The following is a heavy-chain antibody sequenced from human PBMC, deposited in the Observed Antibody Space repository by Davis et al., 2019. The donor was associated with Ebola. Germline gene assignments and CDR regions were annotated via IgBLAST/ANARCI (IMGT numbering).Heavy chain of an antibody. D-gene: IGHD3-10*01. CDR3: AVYYCARDGAGNYGSGYDY. CDR2: ISYDGSNK. Sequence: GESLKISCAASGFTFSSYGMHWVRQAPGKGLEWVAVISYDGSNKYYADSVKGRFTISRDNSKNTLYLQMNSLRAEDTAVYDTAVYYCARDGAGNYGSGYDYWGQGTLVTVSS. CDR1: GFTFSSYG. V-gene: IGHV3-30*03. J-gene: IGHJ4*02.